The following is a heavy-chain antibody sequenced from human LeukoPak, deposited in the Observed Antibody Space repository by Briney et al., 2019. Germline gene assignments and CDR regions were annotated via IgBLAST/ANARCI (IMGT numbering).Heavy chain of an antibody. D-gene: IGHD6-19*01. CDR3: ARSFSHSSGWYWFDP. V-gene: IGHV4-38-2*01. Sequence: SETLSLTCAVSGYSISSGYYWGWTRQPPGKGLEWIGSIYHSGSTYYNPSLKSRVTISVDTSKNQFSLKLSSVTAADTAVYYCARSFSHSSGWYWFDPWGQGTLVTVSS. CDR2: IYHSGST. J-gene: IGHJ5*02. CDR1: GYSISSGYY.